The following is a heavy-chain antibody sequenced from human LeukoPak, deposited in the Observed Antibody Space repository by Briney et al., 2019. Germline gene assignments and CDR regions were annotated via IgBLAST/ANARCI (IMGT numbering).Heavy chain of an antibody. V-gene: IGHV3-73*01. Sequence: GGSLKLSCAASGFTFRGSAMHWVRQASGKGLEWVGRIRSKANSYATAYAASVKGRFTISRDDSKNTAYLQMNSLKTEDTAVYYCTRPIQGLYEGPRFDPWGQGTLVTVSS. CDR2: IRSKANSYAT. CDR1: GFTFRGSA. D-gene: IGHD3-16*01. CDR3: TRPIQGLYEGPRFDP. J-gene: IGHJ5*02.